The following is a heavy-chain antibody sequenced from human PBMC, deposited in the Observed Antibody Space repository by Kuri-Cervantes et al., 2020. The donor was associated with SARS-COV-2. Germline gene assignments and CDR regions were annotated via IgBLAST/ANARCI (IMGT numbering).Heavy chain of an antibody. V-gene: IGHV4-59*01. Sequence: ESLKISCTVSGGSISSYYWSWIRQPPGKGLEWIGYIYYSGSTNYNPSLESRVTISVDTSKNQFSLKLSSVTAADTAVYYCARVNDYYFDYWGQGTLVTVSS. CDR1: GGSISSYY. CDR2: IYYSGST. J-gene: IGHJ4*02. D-gene: IGHD1-1*01. CDR3: ARVNDYYFDY.